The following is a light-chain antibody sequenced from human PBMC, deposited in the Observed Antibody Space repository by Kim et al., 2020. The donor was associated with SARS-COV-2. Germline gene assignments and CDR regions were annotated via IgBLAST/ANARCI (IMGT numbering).Light chain of an antibody. J-gene: IGKJ1*01. CDR1: QDIGNY. V-gene: IGKV1-27*01. CDR3: QRCYSVPWT. CDR2: ESS. Sequence: ASVGDRVTITCRSSQDIGNYLAWYQQKPGEGPKPLIYESSILQSGVPSKFSGSGSGTDFTLTISGLQPEDVATYYCQRCYSVPWTFGQGTKVEIK.